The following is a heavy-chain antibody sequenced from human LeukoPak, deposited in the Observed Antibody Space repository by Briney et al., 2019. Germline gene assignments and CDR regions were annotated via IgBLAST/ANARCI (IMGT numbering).Heavy chain of an antibody. D-gene: IGHD3-22*01. CDR2: IYYSGST. Sequence: SETLSLTCTVSGGSVSSGSYYWSWIRQPPGKGLEWIGYIYYSGSTYYNPSLKSRVTISVDTSKNQFSLKLSSVTAADTAVYYCARGVDYYDSSGSSGTLDYWGQGTLVTVSS. V-gene: IGHV4-30-4*08. CDR1: GGSVSSGSYY. CDR3: ARGVDYYDSSGSSGTLDY. J-gene: IGHJ4*02.